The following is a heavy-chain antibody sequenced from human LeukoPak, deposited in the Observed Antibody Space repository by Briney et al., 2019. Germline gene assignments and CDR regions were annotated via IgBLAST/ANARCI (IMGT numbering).Heavy chain of an antibody. D-gene: IGHD2-2*01. CDR1: GYTFTGYY. CDR2: INPNSGGT. J-gene: IGHJ6*02. V-gene: IGHV1-2*02. CDR3: AREWLTSSTSAYYYYGMDV. Sequence: ASVKVSCKASGYTFTGYYMHWVRQAPGQGLEWMGWINPNSGGTNYAQKFQGRVTMTRDTSISTAYMELSRLRSDDTAAYYCAREWLTSSTSAYYYYGMDVWGQGTTVTVSS.